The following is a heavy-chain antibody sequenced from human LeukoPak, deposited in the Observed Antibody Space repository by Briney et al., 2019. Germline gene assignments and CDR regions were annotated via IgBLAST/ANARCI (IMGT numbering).Heavy chain of an antibody. D-gene: IGHD2-15*01. CDR1: GYTFTSYD. V-gene: IGHV1-8*01. J-gene: IGHJ6*02. CDR3: ARDKGYCSGGSCYPTSYYGMDV. CDR2: MKPNSGNT. Sequence: ASVKVSCKASGYTFTSYDINWVRQATGQGLEWMGWMKPNSGNTGYAQKFQGRVTMTRNTSISTAYMELSSLRSEDTAVYCCARDKGYCSGGSCYPTSYYGMDVWGQGTTVTVSS.